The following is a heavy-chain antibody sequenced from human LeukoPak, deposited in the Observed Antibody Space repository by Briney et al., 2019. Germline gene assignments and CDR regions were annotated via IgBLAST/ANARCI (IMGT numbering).Heavy chain of an antibody. CDR3: ARIYYDIFTGYLDY. CDR2: ISSSSSYI. CDR1: GFTFSSYS. V-gene: IGHV3-21*01. J-gene: IGHJ4*02. D-gene: IGHD3-9*01. Sequence: GGSLRLSCAASGFTFSSYSMNWVRQAPGKWLEWVSSISSSSSYIYYADSVKGRFTISRDNAENSLYLQMNSLRAEDTAVYYCARIYYDIFTGYLDYWGQGTLVTVSS.